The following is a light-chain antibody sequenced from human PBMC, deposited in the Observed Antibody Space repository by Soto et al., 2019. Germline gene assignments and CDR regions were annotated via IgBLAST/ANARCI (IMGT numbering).Light chain of an antibody. J-gene: IGKJ3*01. CDR3: QQSNSYPFT. Sequence: IQLTQSPSSLSASVGDRVTITCRASQGISSYLAWYQQKPGKAPKLLIYAASTLQSGVTSRFSGSGSGTDFTLTISSLQPEDFATYYCQQSNSYPFTFGPGTKVDIK. CDR2: AAS. V-gene: IGKV1-9*01. CDR1: QGISSY.